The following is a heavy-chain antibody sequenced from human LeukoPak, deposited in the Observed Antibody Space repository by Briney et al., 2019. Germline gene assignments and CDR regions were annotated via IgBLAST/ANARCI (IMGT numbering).Heavy chain of an antibody. CDR2: ISYDGSNK. Sequence: PGGSLRLSCAASGFTFSSYAMHWVRQAPGEGLEWVAVISYDGSNKYYADSVKGRFTISRDNSKNTLYLQMNSLRAEDTAVYYCAKRFRYGTLDYWGQGTLVTVSS. D-gene: IGHD4-17*01. V-gene: IGHV3-30-3*02. CDR1: GFTFSSYA. J-gene: IGHJ4*02. CDR3: AKRFRYGTLDY.